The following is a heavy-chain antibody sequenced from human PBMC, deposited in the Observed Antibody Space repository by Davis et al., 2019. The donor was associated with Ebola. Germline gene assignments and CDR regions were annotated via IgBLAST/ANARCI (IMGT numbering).Heavy chain of an antibody. CDR2: VDPKTGRT. CDR3: ARVGDFWSGYGYYYYYGMDV. Sequence: AASVKVSCKASGYSSSDYYMHWVQGAPGKGLEWVGLVDPKTGRTVYAENFQDRVTISADKSTDTVYMELSSLRSEDTAVYYCARVGDFWSGYGYYYYYGMDVWGQGTTVTVSS. D-gene: IGHD3-3*01. CDR1: GYSSSDYY. J-gene: IGHJ6*02. V-gene: IGHV1-69-2*01.